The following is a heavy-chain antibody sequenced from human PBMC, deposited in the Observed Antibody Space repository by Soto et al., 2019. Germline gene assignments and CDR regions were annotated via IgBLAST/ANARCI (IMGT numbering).Heavy chain of an antibody. CDR3: AIEGGSYDSGGYLIRGAFDI. J-gene: IGHJ3*02. D-gene: IGHD3-22*01. CDR1: GDSISRIDYY. V-gene: IGHV4-31*01. CDR2: IYFRGNT. Sequence: QVQLQESGPGLVKPSQTLSLTCSVSGDSISRIDYYWTWIRQHPEKGLEWIGNIYFRGNTYYSASLVSLLAISVDTSKNQFSLKLTSVTTADTAVYYCAIEGGSYDSGGYLIRGAFDIWGKGTMVTVSS.